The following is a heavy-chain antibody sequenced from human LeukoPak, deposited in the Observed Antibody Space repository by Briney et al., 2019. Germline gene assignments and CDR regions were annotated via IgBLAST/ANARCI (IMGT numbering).Heavy chain of an antibody. D-gene: IGHD3-22*01. J-gene: IGHJ4*02. V-gene: IGHV3-7*04. CDR2: IKQDGSEK. CDR3: ARAFYDSSGYYYPIGY. CDR1: GFTFSSYW. Sequence: GGSLRLSCAASGFTFSSYWMSWVRQAPGKGLKWVANIKQDGSEKYYVDSVKGRFTISRDNAKNSLYLQMNSLRAEDTAVYYCARAFYDSSGYYYPIGYWGQGTLVTVSS.